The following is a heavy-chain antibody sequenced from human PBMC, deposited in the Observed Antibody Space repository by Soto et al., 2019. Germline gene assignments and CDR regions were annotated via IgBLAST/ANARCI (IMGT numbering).Heavy chain of an antibody. CDR2: IYHSGST. V-gene: IGHV4-38-2*01. Sequence: PSETLSLTCAVSGYSIIRGYYWGFIRQPPGKGLEWIGSIYHSGSTYYNPSLKSRVTISVDTSKNQFSLKLSSVTAADTAVYYCARGPAFKYDSSGYPFDYWGQGTLVTVSS. CDR3: ARGPAFKYDSSGYPFDY. CDR1: GYSIIRGYY. J-gene: IGHJ4*02. D-gene: IGHD3-22*01.